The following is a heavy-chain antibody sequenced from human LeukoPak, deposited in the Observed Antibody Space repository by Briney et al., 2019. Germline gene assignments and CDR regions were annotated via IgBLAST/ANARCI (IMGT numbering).Heavy chain of an antibody. D-gene: IGHD2-15*01. Sequence: GGSLRLSCAASGFTFSNAWMSWVRQAPGKGLEWVGRIKSKTDGGTTDYAAPVKGRFTISRDDSKNTLYLQMNSLKTEDTAVYCCTLRDIVVVVAATRTDYYGMDVWGQGTTVTVSS. CDR2: IKSKTDGGTT. CDR3: TLRDIVVVVAATRTDYYGMDV. CDR1: GFTFSNAW. V-gene: IGHV3-15*01. J-gene: IGHJ6*02.